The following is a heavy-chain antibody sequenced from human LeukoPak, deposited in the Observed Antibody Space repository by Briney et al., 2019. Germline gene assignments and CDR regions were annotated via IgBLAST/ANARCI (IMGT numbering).Heavy chain of an antibody. D-gene: IGHD4-17*01. CDR2: IYTSGST. Sequence: SETLSLTCTVSGGSISSGSYYWSWIRQPAGKGLEWIGRIYTSGSTNYNPSLKSRVTISVDTSKNQFSLKLSSVTAADTAVYYCARGYGVGDYWGQGTLVTVSS. J-gene: IGHJ4*02. CDR1: GGSISSGSYY. CDR3: ARGYGVGDY. V-gene: IGHV4-61*02.